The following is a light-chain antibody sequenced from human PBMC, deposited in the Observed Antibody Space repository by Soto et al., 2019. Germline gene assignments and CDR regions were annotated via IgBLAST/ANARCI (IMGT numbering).Light chain of an antibody. V-gene: IGKV3-15*01. Sequence: IVMTQSPSTLSVCPGERATLSCRASQSVSSNLAWYQQKPGQAPRLLIYGASTRATGIPARFSGSGSGTEFTLTISSLQSEDSAVYYCQQYNNWPPTFGGGTKVDIK. CDR2: GAS. CDR1: QSVSSN. J-gene: IGKJ4*01. CDR3: QQYNNWPPT.